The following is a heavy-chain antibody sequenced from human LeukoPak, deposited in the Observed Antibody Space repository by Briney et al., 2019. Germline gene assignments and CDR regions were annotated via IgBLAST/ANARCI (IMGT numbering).Heavy chain of an antibody. V-gene: IGHV4-59*08. CDR3: ARQYSGYDFKNYYFDY. J-gene: IGHJ4*02. D-gene: IGHD5-12*01. Sequence: SETLSLTCTVSGGSISSYYWSWIRQPPGKGLEWIGYIYYSGSTNYNPSLKSRVTISVDTSKNQFSLKLSSVTAADTAVYYCARQYSGYDFKNYYFDYWSQGTLVTVSS. CDR1: GGSISSYY. CDR2: IYYSGST.